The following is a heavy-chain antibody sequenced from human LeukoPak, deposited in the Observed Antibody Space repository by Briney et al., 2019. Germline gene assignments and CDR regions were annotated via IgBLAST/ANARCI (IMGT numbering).Heavy chain of an antibody. D-gene: IGHD2/OR15-2a*01. J-gene: IGHJ4*02. Sequence: GGSLRLSCSASGFTFSSYAMHWVRQAAGEGLENVSAINSDGDSTYYADSVKGRFTISRDNSKNTLYLQMSGLRPEDSAVYYCVKTPYSSTWYVGDSWGQGTLVTVSS. V-gene: IGHV3-64D*06. CDR1: GFTFSSYA. CDR3: VKTPYSSTWYVGDS. CDR2: INSDGDST.